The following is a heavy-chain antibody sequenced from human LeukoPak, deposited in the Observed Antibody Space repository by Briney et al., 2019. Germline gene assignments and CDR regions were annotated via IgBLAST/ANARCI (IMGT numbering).Heavy chain of an antibody. Sequence: GESLRISFKGSGYSFTSYWISWVRQMPGKGLEWMGRIDTSDSDTNYSPSFQGHVTISADKSISTAYLQWSSLKASDIAMYYCARPYYYDSSGLGSASDIWGQGTMVTVSS. CDR1: GYSFTSYW. CDR2: IDTSDSDT. D-gene: IGHD3-22*01. J-gene: IGHJ3*02. V-gene: IGHV5-10-1*01. CDR3: ARPYYYDSSGLGSASDI.